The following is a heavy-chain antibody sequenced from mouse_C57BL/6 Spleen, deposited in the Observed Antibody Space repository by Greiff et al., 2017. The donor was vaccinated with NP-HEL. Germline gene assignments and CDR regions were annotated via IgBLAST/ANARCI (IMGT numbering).Heavy chain of an antibody. CDR2: INPYNGDT. V-gene: IGHV1-20*01. J-gene: IGHJ2*01. CDR1: GYSFTGYF. CDR3: ARDDDENYFDY. D-gene: IGHD2-3*01. Sequence: EVQLVESGPELVKPGDSVKISCKASGYSFTGYFMNWVMQSHGKSLEWIGRINPYNGDTFYNQKFKGKATLTVDKSSSTAHMELRSLTSEDSAVYYCARDDDENYFDYWGQGTTLTVSS.